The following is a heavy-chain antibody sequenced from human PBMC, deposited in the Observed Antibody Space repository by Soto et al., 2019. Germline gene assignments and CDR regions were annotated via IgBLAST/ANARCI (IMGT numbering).Heavy chain of an antibody. CDR2: IKSKTDGGTT. CDR1: GFTFSNAW. V-gene: IGHV3-15*01. D-gene: IGHD2-2*02. CDR3: TTASRICSSTSCYINWFDP. J-gene: IGHJ5*02. Sequence: GGSLRLSCAASGFTFSNAWMSWVRQAPGKGLEWVGRIKSKTDGGTTDYAAPVKGRFTISRDDSKNTLYLQMNSLKTEDTAVYYCTTASRICSSTSCYINWFDPWGQGTLVTVSS.